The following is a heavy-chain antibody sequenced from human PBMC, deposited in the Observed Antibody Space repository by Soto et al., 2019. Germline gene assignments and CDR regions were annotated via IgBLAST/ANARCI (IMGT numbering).Heavy chain of an antibody. V-gene: IGHV3-30-3*01. Sequence: QVQLVESGGGVVQPGRSLRLSCAASGFTFSSYAMHWVRQAPGKGLEWVAVISYDGSNKYYADSVKGRFTISRDNSKNXLYLQMNSLRAEDTAVYYCARDASPITMPLGVCDYWGQGTLVTVSS. J-gene: IGHJ4*02. CDR2: ISYDGSNK. CDR3: ARDASPITMPLGVCDY. D-gene: IGHD3-10*01. CDR1: GFTFSSYA.